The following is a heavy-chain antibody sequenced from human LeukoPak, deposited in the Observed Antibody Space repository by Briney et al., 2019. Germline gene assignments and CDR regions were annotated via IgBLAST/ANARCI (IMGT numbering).Heavy chain of an antibody. CDR2: INHGGST. Sequence: KPSETLSLTCAVYGGSLSGYYWSWIRQSPGKGLEWIGEINHGGSTNYSPSLKSRVTMSVDTSKNHFSLKLSSVTAADTAVYFCAREGRMSMGIEYWGQGTLVTVSS. J-gene: IGHJ4*02. V-gene: IGHV4-34*01. CDR1: GGSLSGYY. CDR3: AREGRMSMGIEY. D-gene: IGHD4/OR15-4a*01.